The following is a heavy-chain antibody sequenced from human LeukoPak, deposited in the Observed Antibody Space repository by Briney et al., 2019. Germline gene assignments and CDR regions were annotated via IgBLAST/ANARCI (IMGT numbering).Heavy chain of an antibody. D-gene: IGHD3-10*01. CDR2: ISISVSTI. J-gene: IGHJ4*02. Sequence: PGGSLRLSCAASGFTFSSYSMNWVRQAPGKGLEWVSYISISVSTIYYADSVKGRFTISRDNAKNSLYLQMNSLRAEDTAVYYCARDLSITLLRGVIEWGQGTLVTVSS. V-gene: IGHV3-48*04. CDR1: GFTFSSYS. CDR3: ARDLSITLLRGVIE.